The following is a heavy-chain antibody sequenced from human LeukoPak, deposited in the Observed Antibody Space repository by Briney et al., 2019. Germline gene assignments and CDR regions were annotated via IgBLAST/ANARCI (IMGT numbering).Heavy chain of an antibody. D-gene: IGHD4-17*01. CDR1: GGSISSGGYY. CDR3: ARFSNDHGVKFDY. CDR2: IYYSGTA. J-gene: IGHJ4*02. Sequence: SETLSLTCTVSGGSISSGGYYWSWVRQHPEKGLEWIGYIYYSGTAYYNPSLKSRVTMSVDTSKNQFSLKLDSVTAADTAAYYCARFSNDHGVKFDYWGQGTLVTVSS. V-gene: IGHV4-31*03.